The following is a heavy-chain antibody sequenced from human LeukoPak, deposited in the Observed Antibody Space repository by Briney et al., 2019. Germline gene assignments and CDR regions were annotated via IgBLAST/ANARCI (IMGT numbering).Heavy chain of an antibody. D-gene: IGHD1-26*01. CDR2: IKQDGSEK. Sequence: GGSLRLSCAASGFTFSSYWMSWVRQAPGKGLEWVANIKQDGSEKYYVDSVKGRFTISRDNAKNSLYLQMNSLRVEDTAFYYCAKDRTNSGTYSTTFDSWGPGTLVTVSS. CDR1: GFTFSSYW. V-gene: IGHV3-7*03. CDR3: AKDRTNSGTYSTTFDS. J-gene: IGHJ4*02.